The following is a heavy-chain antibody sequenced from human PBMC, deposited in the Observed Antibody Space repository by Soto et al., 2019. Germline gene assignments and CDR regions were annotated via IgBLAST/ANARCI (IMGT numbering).Heavy chain of an antibody. D-gene: IGHD1-26*01. Sequence: LRLSCAASGFTFSSYSMNWVRQAPGKGLEWVSSISSSSSYIYYADSVKGRFTISRDNAKNSLYLQMNSLRAEDTAVYYCARGPSEKYSGSYFYYYYGMDVWGQGTTVTVSS. J-gene: IGHJ6*02. CDR1: GFTFSSYS. CDR2: ISSSSSYI. V-gene: IGHV3-21*01. CDR3: ARGPSEKYSGSYFYYYYGMDV.